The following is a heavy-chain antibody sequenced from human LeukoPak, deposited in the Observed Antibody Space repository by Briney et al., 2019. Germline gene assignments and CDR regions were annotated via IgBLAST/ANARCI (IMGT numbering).Heavy chain of an antibody. V-gene: IGHV3-21*01. CDR3: ANWPHFDWTYYYMDV. CDR1: GFTFSSYS. D-gene: IGHD3-9*01. CDR2: ISSSSSYI. J-gene: IGHJ6*03. Sequence: GGSLRLSCAASGFTFSSYSMNWVRQAPGKGLEWVSSISSSSSYIYYADSVKGRFTISRDNAKNSLYLQMNSLRAEDTAVYYCANWPHFDWTYYYMDVWGKGTTVTVSS.